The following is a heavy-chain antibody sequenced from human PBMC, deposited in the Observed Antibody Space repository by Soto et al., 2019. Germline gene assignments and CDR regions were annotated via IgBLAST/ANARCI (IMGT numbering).Heavy chain of an antibody. Sequence: QVQLQQWGAGLLKPSETLSLTCAVYGGSFSGYYWSWIRQPPGKGLEWIGEINHSGSTNYNPSLKSRVTISVDTSKNQFSLRLSSVTAADTAVYYCARVRWVAGCSSTSCRYYYYYGMDVWGQGTTVTVSS. CDR2: INHSGST. CDR1: GGSFSGYY. CDR3: ARVRWVAGCSSTSCRYYYYYGMDV. D-gene: IGHD2-2*01. V-gene: IGHV4-34*01. J-gene: IGHJ6*02.